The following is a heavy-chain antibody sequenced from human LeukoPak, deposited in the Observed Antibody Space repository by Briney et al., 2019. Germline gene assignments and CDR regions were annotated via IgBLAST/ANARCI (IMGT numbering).Heavy chain of an antibody. V-gene: IGHV5-51*01. CDR1: GYSFTTYW. CDR2: IYPGDSDT. CDR3: ARETGIAAVGGYNWFDP. J-gene: IGHJ5*02. D-gene: IGHD6-13*01. Sequence: GESLKISCKNSGYSFTTYWIGWVRQMPGKGLEWMGIIYPGDSDTRYSPSFQGQVTISADKSISTAYLQWSSLKASDTAMYYCARETGIAAVGGYNWFDPWGQGTLVTVSS.